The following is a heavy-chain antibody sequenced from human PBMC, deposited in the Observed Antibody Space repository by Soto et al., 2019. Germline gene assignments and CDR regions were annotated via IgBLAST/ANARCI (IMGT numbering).Heavy chain of an antibody. CDR3: ARGKGILLWFGAQHWFDP. CDR1: GGSFSGYY. CDR2: INHSGST. D-gene: IGHD3-10*01. Sequence: SETLSLTCAVYGGSFSGYYWSWIRQPPGKGLEWIGEINHSGSTNYNPSLKSRVTISVDTSKNQFSLNLSSVTAADTAVYYCARGKGILLWFGAQHWFDPWGQGTLVT. J-gene: IGHJ5*02. V-gene: IGHV4-34*01.